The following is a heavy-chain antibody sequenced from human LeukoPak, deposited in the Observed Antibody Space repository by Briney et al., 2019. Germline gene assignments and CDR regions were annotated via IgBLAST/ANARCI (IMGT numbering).Heavy chain of an antibody. Sequence: SETLSLTCTVSGGSISSYYWSWIRQPPGKGLEWIGYIYYSGSPTYNPSLKSRVTISIHTSKKQFSLKLSSVTAADTAVYYCARSIAVAGIVSDYYYYGMDVWGQGTTVTVSS. D-gene: IGHD6-19*01. CDR2: IYYSGSP. CDR3: ARSIAVAGIVSDYYYYGMDV. CDR1: GGSISSYY. V-gene: IGHV4-59*08. J-gene: IGHJ6*02.